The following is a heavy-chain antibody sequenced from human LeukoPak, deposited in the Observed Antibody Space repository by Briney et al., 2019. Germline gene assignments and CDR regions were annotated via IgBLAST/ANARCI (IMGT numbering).Heavy chain of an antibody. J-gene: IGHJ4*02. CDR3: ARDRFSGSYSDY. CDR1: GYTFTSYY. Sequence: ASVKVSCKASGYTFTSYYMHWVRQAPGQGLEWMGIINPSGGSTSYAQKFQGRVTMTRDTSTSTVYMELSRLRSGDTAVYYCARDRFSGSYSDYWGQGTLVTVSS. V-gene: IGHV1-46*01. D-gene: IGHD1-26*01. CDR2: INPSGGST.